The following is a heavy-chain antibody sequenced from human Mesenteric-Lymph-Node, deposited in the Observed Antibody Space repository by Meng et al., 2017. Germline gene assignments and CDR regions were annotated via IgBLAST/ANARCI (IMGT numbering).Heavy chain of an antibody. J-gene: IGHJ4*02. V-gene: IGHV3-23*01. CDR3: ARDWELLPDY. Sequence: GESLKISCAASGFTFSKYDINWVRQAPGKGLEWVSGIDGDGGSYYADSVKGRFTISRDNSKNSLYLQMNSLRAEDTAVYYCARDWELLPDYWGQGTLVTVSS. CDR1: GFTFSKYD. D-gene: IGHD1-26*01. CDR2: IDGDGGS.